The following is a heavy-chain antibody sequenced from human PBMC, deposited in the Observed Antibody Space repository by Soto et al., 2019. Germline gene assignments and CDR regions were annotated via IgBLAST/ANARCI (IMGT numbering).Heavy chain of an antibody. Sequence: PGESLKISCKGSGYSFTSYWIGWVRQMPGKGLEWMGIIYPGDSDTRYSPSFQGQVTISADKSISTAYLQWSSLKASDTAMYYCARTFIVGATTVWFDPWGQGTLVTVSS. CDR2: IYPGDSDT. CDR3: ARTFIVGATTVWFDP. CDR1: GYSFTSYW. D-gene: IGHD1-26*01. V-gene: IGHV5-51*01. J-gene: IGHJ5*02.